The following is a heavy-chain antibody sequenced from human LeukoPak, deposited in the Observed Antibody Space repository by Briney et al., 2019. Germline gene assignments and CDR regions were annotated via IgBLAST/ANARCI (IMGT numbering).Heavy chain of an antibody. CDR1: GFTFSSYG. CDR3: VASSGYPAYFDY. D-gene: IGHD3-22*01. V-gene: IGHV3-30*03. CDR2: ISYDGSNK. J-gene: IGHJ4*02. Sequence: GRSLRLSCAASGFTFSSYGMHWVRQAPGKGLEWVAVISYDGSNKYYADSVKGRFTISRDNSKNTLYLQMNSLRAEDTAVYYCVASSGYPAYFDYWGQGTLVTDSS.